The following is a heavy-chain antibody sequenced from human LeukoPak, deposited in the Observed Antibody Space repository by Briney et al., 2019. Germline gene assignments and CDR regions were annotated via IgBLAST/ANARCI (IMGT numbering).Heavy chain of an antibody. CDR1: GGSISSSSYY. Sequence: SETLSLTCTVSGGSISSSSYYWGWIRQPPGKGLEWLGSIYYSGSTYYNPSLKSRVTISVDTSKNQFSLKLSSVTAADTAVYYCARVGCSSTSCYIDPWGQGTLVTVSS. D-gene: IGHD2-2*02. V-gene: IGHV4-39*01. J-gene: IGHJ5*02. CDR2: IYYSGST. CDR3: ARVGCSSTSCYIDP.